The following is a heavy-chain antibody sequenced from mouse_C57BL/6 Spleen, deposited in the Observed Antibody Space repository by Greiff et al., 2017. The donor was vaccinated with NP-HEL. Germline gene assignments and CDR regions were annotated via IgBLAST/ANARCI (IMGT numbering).Heavy chain of an antibody. V-gene: IGHV5-6*01. D-gene: IGHD1-1*01. CDR1: GFTFSSYG. Sequence: EVQLVESGGDLVKPGGSLKLSCAASGFTFSSYGMSWVRQTPDKRLEWVATISSGGSYTYYADSVKGRFTISRDNAKNTLYLQMSSLKSEDTAMYYCAKDYGSSPYFDYWGQGTTLTVSS. CDR3: AKDYGSSPYFDY. CDR2: ISSGGSYT. J-gene: IGHJ2*01.